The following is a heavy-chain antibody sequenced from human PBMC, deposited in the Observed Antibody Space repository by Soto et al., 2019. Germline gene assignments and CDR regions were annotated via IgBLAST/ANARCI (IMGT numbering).Heavy chain of an antibody. Sequence: GGSLRLSCAASGFTFSGYGMHWVRQAPGKGLEWVAVISYDGSNKYYADSVKGRFTISRDNSKNTLYLQMNSLRAEDTAVYYCAKEKFLEGPPDAFDIWGQGTMVTVSS. CDR3: AKEKFLEGPPDAFDI. CDR2: ISYDGSNK. D-gene: IGHD3-3*01. J-gene: IGHJ3*02. V-gene: IGHV3-30*18. CDR1: GFTFSGYG.